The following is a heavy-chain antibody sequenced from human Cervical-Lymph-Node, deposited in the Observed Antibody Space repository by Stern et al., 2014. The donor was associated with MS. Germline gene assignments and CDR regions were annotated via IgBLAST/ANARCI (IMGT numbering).Heavy chain of an antibody. CDR2: IYWDDEK. Sequence: QVTLRESGPTLVKPTQTLTLTCTFSGFSLTTPGVGVGWIRQPPGKALEWLALIYWDDEKRYSPSLKSRLTITKDTSKNQVVLTLTNIDPVDTATYYCARRRSAITGALPPNYFDPWGQGTLVAVSS. D-gene: IGHD1-20*01. CDR1: GFSLTTPGVG. V-gene: IGHV2-5*02. J-gene: IGHJ5*02. CDR3: ARRRSAITGALPPNYFDP.